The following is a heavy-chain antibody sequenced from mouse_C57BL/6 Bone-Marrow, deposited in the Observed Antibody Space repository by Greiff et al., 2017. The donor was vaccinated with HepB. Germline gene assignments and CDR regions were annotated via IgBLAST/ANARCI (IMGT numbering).Heavy chain of an antibody. Sequence: EVKLVESGGGLVKPGGSLKLSCAASGFTFSSYAMSWVRQTPEKRLEWVATISDGGSYTYYPDNVKGRFTISRDNAKNNLYLQMSHLKSEDTAMYYGAREDYWGQGTTLTVSS. CDR1: GFTFSSYA. CDR3: AREDY. V-gene: IGHV5-4*01. CDR2: ISDGGSYT. J-gene: IGHJ2*01.